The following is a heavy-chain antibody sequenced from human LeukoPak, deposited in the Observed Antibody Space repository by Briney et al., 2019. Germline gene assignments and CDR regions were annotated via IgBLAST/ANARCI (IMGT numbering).Heavy chain of an antibody. CDR3: ARDHCSSTSCSNWFDP. Sequence: ASVKASCKASGYTFTGYYMHWVRQAPGQGLEWMGWINPNSGGTNYAQKFQGRVTMTRDTSISTAYMELSRLRSDDTAVYYCARDHCSSTSCSNWFDPWGQGTLVTVSS. CDR2: INPNSGGT. D-gene: IGHD2-2*01. V-gene: IGHV1-2*02. J-gene: IGHJ5*02. CDR1: GYTFTGYY.